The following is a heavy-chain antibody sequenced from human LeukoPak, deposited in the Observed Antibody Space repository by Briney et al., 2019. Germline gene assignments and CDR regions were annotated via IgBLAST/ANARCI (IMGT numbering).Heavy chain of an antibody. CDR1: GYTFTSYG. Sequence: ASVKVSCKASGYTFTSYGISWVRQAPGQGLEWMGWISAYNGNTNYAQRLQGRVTMTTDTSTSTAYMELRSLRSDDTAVYYCARVYYYDSSGYHGGGYFDYWGQGTLVTVSS. J-gene: IGHJ4*02. CDR3: ARVYYYDSSGYHGGGYFDY. V-gene: IGHV1-18*01. CDR2: ISAYNGNT. D-gene: IGHD3-22*01.